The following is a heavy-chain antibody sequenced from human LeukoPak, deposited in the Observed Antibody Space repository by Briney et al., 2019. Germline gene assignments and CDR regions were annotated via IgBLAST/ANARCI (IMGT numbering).Heavy chain of an antibody. J-gene: IGHJ4*02. D-gene: IGHD6-13*01. CDR3: ARDGSSSWYSFDY. CDR2: INPTGGST. V-gene: IGHV1-46*01. Sequence: VASVKVSCKASGYTFTRYYMHWVRQAPGQGLEWMGIINPTGGSTSYAQKFQGRVTMTRDMSTSTVYMELSSLRSEDTAVYYCARDGSSSWYSFDYWGQGTLVTVSS. CDR1: GYTFTRYY.